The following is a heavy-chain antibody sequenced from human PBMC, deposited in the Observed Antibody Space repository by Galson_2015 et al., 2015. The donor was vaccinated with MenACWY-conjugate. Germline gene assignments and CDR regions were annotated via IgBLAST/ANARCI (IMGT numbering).Heavy chain of an antibody. CDR2: IYSGGNT. Sequence: SLRLSCAASGFTVSNNYMSWVRQTPGKGLKWVSIIYSGGNTYFPDSLKDRFTISRDTSKSTLYLQMNSLRAEDTAVYYCTRTIVSSGNYDAFDIWGQGTAVTVSS. CDR1: GFTVSNNY. J-gene: IGHJ3*02. V-gene: IGHV3-66*01. D-gene: IGHD3-22*01. CDR3: TRTIVSSGNYDAFDI.